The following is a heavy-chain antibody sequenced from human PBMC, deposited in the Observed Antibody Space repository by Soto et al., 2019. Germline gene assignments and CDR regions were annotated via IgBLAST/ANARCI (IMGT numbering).Heavy chain of an antibody. J-gene: IGHJ4*02. CDR2: LSGSGGST. Sequence: PGGSLRLSCAASGFTFNNYAMSWVRQAPGKGLEWVSTLSGSGGSTYYADSVKGRSTISRDNSRNTMYLQVSSLRAEDTAIYYCVKAIRFFEWSLDYWGQGNLVTVSS. D-gene: IGHD3-3*01. CDR1: GFTFNNYA. V-gene: IGHV3-23*01. CDR3: VKAIRFFEWSLDY.